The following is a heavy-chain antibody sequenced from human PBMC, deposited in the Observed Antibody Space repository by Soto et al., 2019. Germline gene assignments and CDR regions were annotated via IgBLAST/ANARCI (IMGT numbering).Heavy chain of an antibody. V-gene: IGHV4-61*05. Sequence: SETLSLTCTVSGGSISSSSYYWGWIRQPPGKGLEWIGYIYYSGSTNYNPSLKSRVTISVDTSKNQFSLKLSSVTAADTAVYYCARRYAGNFDYWGQGTLVTVS. CDR3: ARRYAGNFDY. CDR1: GGSISSSSYY. J-gene: IGHJ4*02. CDR2: IYYSGST. D-gene: IGHD2-8*01.